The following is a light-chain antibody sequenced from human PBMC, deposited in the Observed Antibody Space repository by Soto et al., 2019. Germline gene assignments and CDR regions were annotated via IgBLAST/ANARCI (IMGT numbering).Light chain of an antibody. V-gene: IGLV2-14*03. CDR3: YSCSTNTDTRDV. Sequence: QSALTQPASVSGSPGQSITISCTGTSSDIGTYNYVSWYQQHPGQAPKLMISDVSNRPSGISDRFSGSKSGNTASLTISGLQAEDEADDYCYSCSTNTDTRDVFGTGTKLTVL. CDR1: SSDIGTYNY. CDR2: DVS. J-gene: IGLJ1*01.